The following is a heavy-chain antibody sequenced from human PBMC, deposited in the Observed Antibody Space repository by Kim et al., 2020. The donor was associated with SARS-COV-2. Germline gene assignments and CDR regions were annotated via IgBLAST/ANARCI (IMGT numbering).Heavy chain of an antibody. CDR3: ARGNHRAFDS. J-gene: IGHJ4*02. Sequence: TITYADSVKGRFTISRDNAMNSLHLHMSSLRDEDTAVYYCARGNHRAFDSWGQGSLVTVSS. CDR2: TI. V-gene: IGHV3-48*02.